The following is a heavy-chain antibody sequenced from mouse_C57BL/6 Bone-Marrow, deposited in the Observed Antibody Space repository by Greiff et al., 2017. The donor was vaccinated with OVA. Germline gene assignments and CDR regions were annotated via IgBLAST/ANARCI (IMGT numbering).Heavy chain of an antibody. CDR3: ARDSLPSYYYAMDY. Sequence: EVQLVESGGGLVQSGRSLRLSCATSGFTFRDFYMEWVRQAPGKGLEWIAASRNKANDYTTEYSASVKGRFIVSRDTSQSILYLQMNALRAEDTAMYYCARDSLPSYYYAMDYWGQGTSVTVSS. V-gene: IGHV7-1*01. J-gene: IGHJ4*01. CDR2: SRNKANDYTT. D-gene: IGHD5-1*01. CDR1: GFTFRDFY.